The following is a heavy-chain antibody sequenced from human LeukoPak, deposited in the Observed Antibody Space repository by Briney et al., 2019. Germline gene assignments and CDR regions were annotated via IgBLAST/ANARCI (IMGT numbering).Heavy chain of an antibody. J-gene: IGHJ4*02. D-gene: IGHD3-10*01. V-gene: IGHV3-23*01. Sequence: GGSLRLSCAASRFTFTRHAMSWVRQAPGKGLEWVSTTGLESVHTLCADSVQGRFTVSRDNSRNTLDLQMDNLTVDDTAIYYCVRGDDIGKHPTRAYYFDIWGQGTPVSVSS. CDR1: RFTFTRHA. CDR2: TGLESVHT. CDR3: VRGDDIGKHPTRAYYFDI.